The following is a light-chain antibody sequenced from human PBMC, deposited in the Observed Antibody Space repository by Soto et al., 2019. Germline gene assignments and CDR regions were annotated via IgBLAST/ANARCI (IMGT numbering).Light chain of an antibody. V-gene: IGKV3-11*01. CDR1: QSVSSY. J-gene: IGKJ5*01. CDR3: QQRASWVP. CDR2: DAS. Sequence: ERVFTQSPATLALAPGERATRSCRGSQSVSSYLAWFQQKPGQAPRLLIYDASNRATGIPARFSGTGSDTEFAMAPTSLEPEDFADYYCQQRASWVPYGQGTRLEIK.